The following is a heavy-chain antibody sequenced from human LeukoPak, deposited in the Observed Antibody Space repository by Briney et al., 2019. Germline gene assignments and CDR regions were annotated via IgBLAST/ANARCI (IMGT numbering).Heavy chain of an antibody. CDR1: VGSITTTNYY. CDR3: ARQDYSCLEGWFDP. V-gene: IGHV4-39*01. J-gene: IGHJ5*02. CDR2: MYHSGIT. D-gene: IGHD2-15*01. Sequence: SEALSLTCTVSVGSITTTNYYWAWIRQPPGRGLEWIGSMYHSGITYYNPSLKSRVAMSVDTSKDQFSLKLISVTAADTAVYYCARQDYSCLEGWFDPWGHGTLVTVSS.